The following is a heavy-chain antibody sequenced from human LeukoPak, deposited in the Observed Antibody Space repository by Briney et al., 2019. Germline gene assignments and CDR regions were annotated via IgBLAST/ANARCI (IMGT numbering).Heavy chain of an antibody. V-gene: IGHV3-21*01. CDR2: MSSGSRYI. CDR1: GFTFSSYS. CDR3: ARDRPTGASRLFVVQ. D-gene: IGHD3-3*01. J-gene: IGHJ4*02. Sequence: GGSLRLSCAASGFTFSSYSMTWVRQAPGKRLEWVSSMSSGSRYIYYADSVRGRFTISRDNAKNSLYLLMNSLRAEDTAVYYCARDRPTGASRLFVVQWGQGTLVTVSS.